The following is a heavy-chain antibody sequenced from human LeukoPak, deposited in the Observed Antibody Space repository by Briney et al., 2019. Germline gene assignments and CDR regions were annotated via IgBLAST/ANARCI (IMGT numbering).Heavy chain of an antibody. Sequence: PSQTLSLTCAVSGGSISSGGYSWSWIRQPRGKGLEWIGYIYHSGSTYYNPSLKSRVTISVDRSKNQFSLKLSSVTAADTAVYYCARTLRGLRFLDWGAFDIWGQGTMVTVSS. CDR3: ARTLRGLRFLDWGAFDI. J-gene: IGHJ3*02. D-gene: IGHD3-3*01. V-gene: IGHV4-30-2*01. CDR1: GGSISSGGYS. CDR2: IYHSGST.